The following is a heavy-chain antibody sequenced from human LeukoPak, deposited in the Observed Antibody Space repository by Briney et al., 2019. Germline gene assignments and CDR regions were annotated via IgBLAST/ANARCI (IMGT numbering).Heavy chain of an antibody. CDR3: ARAVGYYFDNSGPSKTFDY. J-gene: IGHJ4*02. Sequence: SETLSLTCTVSGGSISSSSYYWGWIRQPPGKGLEWIGSIYYSGTTYYNASLKSRVTISIDTSKNQFSLKVTSVTAADTAVYYCARAVGYYFDNSGPSKTFDYWGQGTLVTVSS. CDR2: IYYSGTT. CDR1: GGSISSSSYY. D-gene: IGHD3-22*01. V-gene: IGHV4-39*07.